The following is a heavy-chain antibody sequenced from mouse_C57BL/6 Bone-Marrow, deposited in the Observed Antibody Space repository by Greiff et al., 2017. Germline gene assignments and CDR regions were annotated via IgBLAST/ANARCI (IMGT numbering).Heavy chain of an antibody. CDR2: IYPGDGDT. Sequence: VQLQQSGPELVKPGASVKISCKASGYAFSSSWMNWVKQRPGKGLEWIGRIYPGDGDTNYNGKFKGKATLTADKSSSTAYMQLSSLTSEDSAVYFCASTVEGDYWGQGTTLTVSS. V-gene: IGHV1-82*01. CDR3: ASTVEGDY. CDR1: GYAFSSSW. J-gene: IGHJ2*01. D-gene: IGHD1-1*01.